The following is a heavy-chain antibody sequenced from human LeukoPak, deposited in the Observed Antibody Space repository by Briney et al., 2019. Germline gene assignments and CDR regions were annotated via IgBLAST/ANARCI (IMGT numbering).Heavy chain of an antibody. CDR3: ARGENLGSYHYTEYYFDY. V-gene: IGHV3-48*04. CDR2: ISSSSSTI. D-gene: IGHD3-16*02. J-gene: IGHJ4*02. Sequence: GSLRLSCAASGFTFSSYSMDWVRQAPGKGLEWVSYISSSSSTIYYADSVKGRFTISRDNAKNSLYLQMNSLRAEDTAVYYCARGENLGSYHYTEYYFDYWGQGTLVTVSS. CDR1: GFTFSSYS.